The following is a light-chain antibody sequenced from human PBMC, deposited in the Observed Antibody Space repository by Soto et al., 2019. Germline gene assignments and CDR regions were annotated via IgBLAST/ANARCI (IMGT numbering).Light chain of an antibody. V-gene: IGKV3D-15*01. CDR3: QQYNNWPPIT. J-gene: IGKJ5*01. Sequence: ETVWTQYPRTLALSPEKIATLSCRASQSPSIKLAWYQQKPGQAPRLLIYGASSRATGIPDRFSGSGSGTEFNLTISRLQSEDFAVYPCQQYNNWPPITFGPGTRLEIK. CDR2: GAS. CDR1: QSPSIK.